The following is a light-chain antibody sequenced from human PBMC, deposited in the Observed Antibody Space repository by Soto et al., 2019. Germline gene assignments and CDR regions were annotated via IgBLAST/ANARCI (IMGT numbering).Light chain of an antibody. CDR2: AAS. CDR3: QQSYSTPIT. V-gene: IGKV1-39*01. Sequence: EIKMTQSAASLSASVGDRVTITCRTSQSISNYLNWYQQKPGKAPKLLIYAASSLQSGVPSRFSGSGSGTDFTLTISSLQPEDFATYYCQQSYSTPITFGQGTRLEIK. J-gene: IGKJ5*01. CDR1: QSISNY.